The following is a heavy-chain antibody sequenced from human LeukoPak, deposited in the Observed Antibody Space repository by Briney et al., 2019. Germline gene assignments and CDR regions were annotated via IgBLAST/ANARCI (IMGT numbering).Heavy chain of an antibody. CDR2: INPNSGGT. CDR1: GYTFTGYY. D-gene: IGHD6-6*01. CDR3: ARTIAAETPFDY. V-gene: IGHV1-2*02. Sequence: ASVKVSCKASGYTFTGYYMHWVRQAPGQGLEWMGWINPNSGGTNYAQKFQGRVTMTRDTSISTAYMELSRLRSDDTAVYYCARTIAAETPFDYWGQGTLVTVSS. J-gene: IGHJ4*02.